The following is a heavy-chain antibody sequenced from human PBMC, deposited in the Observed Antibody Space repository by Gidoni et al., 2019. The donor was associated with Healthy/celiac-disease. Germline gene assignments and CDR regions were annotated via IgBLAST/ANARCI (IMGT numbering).Heavy chain of an antibody. D-gene: IGHD1-26*01. Sequence: QMQLVQSGAEEKKPGASVKVSCKDSEYSFTGYYMHWVRQSPGQGLEWMGRINPNRGGTNRVQKFQGRVTMTSDTSISTAYMELSRLRSDDTAVYYCASLGGATVNWGQGTLVTVSS. J-gene: IGHJ4*02. CDR1: EYSFTGYY. CDR2: INPNRGGT. V-gene: IGHV1-2*06. CDR3: ASLGGATVN.